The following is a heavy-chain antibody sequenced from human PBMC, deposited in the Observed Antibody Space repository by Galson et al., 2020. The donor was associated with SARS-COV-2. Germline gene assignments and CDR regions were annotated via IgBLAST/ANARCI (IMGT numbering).Heavy chain of an antibody. CDR3: ARLHYGEYAPEAFDI. CDR2: ISHSGGT. V-gene: IGHV4-30-2*01. D-gene: IGHD4-17*01. CDR1: GTSISGGSYS. Sequence: SETLSLTCAVSGTSISGGSYSWNWIRQPPGKGLEWIGYISHSGGTYYNPSRKSRVTISGDRSKNQFSLRLSSVTAAAAAVYFCARLHYGEYAPEAFDIWGPGTRVTVAS. J-gene: IGHJ3*02.